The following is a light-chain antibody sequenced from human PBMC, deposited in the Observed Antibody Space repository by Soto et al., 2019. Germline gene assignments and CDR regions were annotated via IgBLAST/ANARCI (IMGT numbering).Light chain of an antibody. CDR1: QSVSSSY. CDR2: GAS. Sequence: EIVLTQSPGTLSLSPGERATLSCRASQSVSSSYLARYQQKPGQAPRLLIYGASSRATGITDRFSGSGSGTDFTLTISRLEPEDFAVYYCQQYGSSPPFGGGTKVEIK. J-gene: IGKJ4*01. V-gene: IGKV3-20*01. CDR3: QQYGSSPP.